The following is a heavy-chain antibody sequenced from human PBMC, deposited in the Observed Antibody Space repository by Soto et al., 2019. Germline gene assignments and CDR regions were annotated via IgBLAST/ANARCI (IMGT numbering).Heavy chain of an antibody. Sequence: PGGSLRLSCTASGFVFNTYAFHWVRQAPGKGLDWVGLISYDGRNQYYGDSVEGRFTISRDNSKNTLYLQLNSLRPDDTAVYYCARDFCSAGSCYPGNFDCWGPGTLVTVSS. J-gene: IGHJ4*02. CDR3: ARDFCSAGSCYPGNFDC. V-gene: IGHV3-30-3*01. CDR2: ISYDGRNQ. D-gene: IGHD2-15*01. CDR1: GFVFNTYA.